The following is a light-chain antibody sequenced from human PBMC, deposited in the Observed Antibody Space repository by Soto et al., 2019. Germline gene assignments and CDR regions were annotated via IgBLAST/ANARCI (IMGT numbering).Light chain of an antibody. V-gene: IGKV3-20*01. Sequence: EIVLTQSPGTLSLSPGERATLSCRASQSVSSSYLAWYQQKPGQAPRLLIHGASSRATGIPDRFSGSGSGTDFTLTISRLEPEDFAVYYCQQYSSSQITFGQGTRLEIK. CDR2: GAS. CDR3: QQYSSSQIT. J-gene: IGKJ5*01. CDR1: QSVSSSY.